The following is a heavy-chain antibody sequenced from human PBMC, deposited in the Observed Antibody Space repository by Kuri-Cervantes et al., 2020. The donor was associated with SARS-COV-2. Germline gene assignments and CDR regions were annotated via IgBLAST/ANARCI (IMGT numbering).Heavy chain of an antibody. CDR1: GGSISSGDYY. CDR3: ARDYNYYDFWSGYLGFVD. Sequence: LRLSCTVSGGSISSGDYYWSWIRQPPGKGLEWIGYIYYSGNTYYNPSLKSRVTISVDTSKNQFSLKLSSVTAADTAVYYCARDYNYYDFWSGYLGFVDWGQGTLVTVSS. D-gene: IGHD3-3*01. V-gene: IGHV4-30-4*01. J-gene: IGHJ4*02. CDR2: IYYSGNT.